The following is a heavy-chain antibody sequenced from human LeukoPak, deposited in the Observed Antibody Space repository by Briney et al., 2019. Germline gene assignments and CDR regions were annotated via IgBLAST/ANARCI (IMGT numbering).Heavy chain of an antibody. Sequence: GASVKVSCKASGGTFTSYTVSWVRQAPGQGLEWMGRIIPILGIANYAQKFQGRVTITADKSTSTAYMELSSLRSEDTAVYYCARLSGYCSSTSCSVRGDYWGQGTLGTVSS. CDR2: IIPILGIA. CDR1: GGTFTSYT. CDR3: ARLSGYCSSTSCSVRGDY. V-gene: IGHV1-69*02. J-gene: IGHJ4*02. D-gene: IGHD2-2*01.